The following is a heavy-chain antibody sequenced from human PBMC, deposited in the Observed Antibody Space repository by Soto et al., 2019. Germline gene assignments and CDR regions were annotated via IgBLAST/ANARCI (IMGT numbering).Heavy chain of an antibody. Sequence: EVQLVESGGGLVKPGGSLRLSCAASGFTFSSYSMHWVRQAPGKGLEWVSSISSRSRSIYYADSQKGRFTISRDNTKNPRYLQMNNLRAEDTAVYYCARDRGDHEGLVPYSFDHWGQGTLVTVSS. CDR2: ISSRSRSI. CDR3: ARDRGDHEGLVPYSFDH. D-gene: IGHD2-21*02. V-gene: IGHV3-21*01. CDR1: GFTFSSYS. J-gene: IGHJ4*02.